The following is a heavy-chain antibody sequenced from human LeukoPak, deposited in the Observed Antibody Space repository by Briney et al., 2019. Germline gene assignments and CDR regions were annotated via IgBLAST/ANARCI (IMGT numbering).Heavy chain of an antibody. CDR1: GYTFTSYA. CDR3: ARVGSRSLIAAAANYYYMGV. D-gene: IGHD6-13*01. J-gene: IGHJ6*03. Sequence: GASVKVPCKASGYTFTSYAISWVRQAPEQGLEWMGGIIPIFGTANYAQKFQGRVTITTDESTSTAYMELSSLRSEDTAVYYCARVGSRSLIAAAANYYYMGVWGKGTTVTVSS. V-gene: IGHV1-69*05. CDR2: IIPIFGTA.